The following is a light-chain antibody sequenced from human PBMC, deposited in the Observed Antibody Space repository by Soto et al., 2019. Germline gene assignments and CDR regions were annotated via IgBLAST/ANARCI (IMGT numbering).Light chain of an antibody. V-gene: IGLV2-23*02. CDR2: EVS. CDR3: CSYEGSSTFYV. CDR1: SSDVVIYNL. J-gene: IGLJ1*01. Sequence: QSALTQPASVSGSPGQAITISCTGTSSDVVIYNLVSWYQQHPGKAPTLMLYEVSQRPSGVSIRFSASQSGNTASLTSSGLQAEDEADYYCCSYEGSSTFYVFGTGTKLTVL.